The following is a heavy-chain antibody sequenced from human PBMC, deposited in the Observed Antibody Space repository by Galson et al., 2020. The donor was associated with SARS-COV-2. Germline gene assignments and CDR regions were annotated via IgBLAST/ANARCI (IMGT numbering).Heavy chain of an antibody. CDR3: ATGSAWGRDNWFDP. CDR2: FDPEDGET. V-gene: IGHV1-24*01. J-gene: IGHJ5*02. Sequence: ASVKVPCKVSGYTLTELSMHWVRQAPGTGLEWMGGFDPEDGETIYAQPFQGRVTMTEDTSTDTAYMELSSLRSEDTAVYYCATGSAWGRDNWFDPWGQGTLVTVSA. CDR1: GYTLTELS. D-gene: IGHD7-27*01.